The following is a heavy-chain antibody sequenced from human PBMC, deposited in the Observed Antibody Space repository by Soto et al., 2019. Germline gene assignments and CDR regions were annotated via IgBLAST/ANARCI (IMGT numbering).Heavy chain of an antibody. CDR1: GFTFSNYG. V-gene: IGHV3-23*01. Sequence: EVQLLESGGGLLQPGGSLRLSCAASGFTFSNYGMNWVRQAPGKGLEWVSGNSTNGDTANYADSVKGRFTISRDNSKNALYMQMNGLRPEDTAVYYCAKDLSRWPHYAFDSWGQGTLVTVSS. CDR3: AKDLSRWPHYAFDS. D-gene: IGHD4-17*01. J-gene: IGHJ5*01. CDR2: NSTNGDTA.